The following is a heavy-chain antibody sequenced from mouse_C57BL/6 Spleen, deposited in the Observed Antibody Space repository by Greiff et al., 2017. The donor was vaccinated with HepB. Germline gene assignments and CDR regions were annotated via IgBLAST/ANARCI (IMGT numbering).Heavy chain of an antibody. D-gene: IGHD1-1*01. CDR3: ARAPYGSSYGFDY. J-gene: IGHJ2*01. CDR1: GYTFTSYT. V-gene: IGHV1-4*01. Sequence: VKLQQSGAELARPGASVKMSCKASGYTFTSYTMHWVKQRPGQGLEWIGYINPSSGYTKYNQKFKDKATLTADKSSSTAYMQLSSLTSEDSAVYYCARAPYGSSYGFDYWGQGTTLTVSS. CDR2: INPSSGYT.